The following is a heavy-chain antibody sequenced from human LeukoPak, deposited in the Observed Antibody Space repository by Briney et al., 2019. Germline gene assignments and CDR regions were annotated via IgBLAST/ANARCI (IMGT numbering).Heavy chain of an antibody. Sequence: SETLSLTCTVSGGSISSSSYYWGWIRQPPGNGLEWIGSIYYSGSTYYNPSLKSRVTISVDTSKNQFSLKLSSVTAADTAVYYCARDELGYCSGGSCYFAFDIWGQGTMVTVSS. CDR3: ARDELGYCSGGSCYFAFDI. CDR2: IYYSGST. J-gene: IGHJ3*02. D-gene: IGHD2-15*01. V-gene: IGHV4-39*07. CDR1: GGSISSSSYY.